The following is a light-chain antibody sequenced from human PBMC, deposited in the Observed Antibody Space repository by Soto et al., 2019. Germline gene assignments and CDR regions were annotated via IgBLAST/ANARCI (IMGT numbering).Light chain of an antibody. Sequence: EIVMTQSPATLSVSPGERATLSCRASQSVSSNLAWYQQKPGQAPRLLIYGASSRATGIPDRFSGSGSGTDFTLTISSLEPEDFAVYYCQQRSNWPPITFGGGTKVDIK. CDR3: QQRSNWPPIT. CDR2: GAS. CDR1: QSVSSN. V-gene: IGKV3-11*01. J-gene: IGKJ4*01.